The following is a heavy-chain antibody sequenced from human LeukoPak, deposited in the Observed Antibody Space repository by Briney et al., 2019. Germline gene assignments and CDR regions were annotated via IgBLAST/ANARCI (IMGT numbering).Heavy chain of an antibody. D-gene: IGHD1-26*01. V-gene: IGHV1-2*02. Sequence: ASVKVSCKASGYTFTGYYMHWARQAPGQGLEWMGWINPNSGGTNYTQKFQGRVTMTRDTSISTAYMELSRLRSDDTAVYYCARTSNKWGAFDIWGQGTMVTVSS. CDR3: ARTSNKWGAFDI. J-gene: IGHJ3*02. CDR2: INPNSGGT. CDR1: GYTFTGYY.